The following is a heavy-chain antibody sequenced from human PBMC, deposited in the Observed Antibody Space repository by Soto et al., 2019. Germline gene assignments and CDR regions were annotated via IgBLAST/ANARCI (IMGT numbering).Heavy chain of an antibody. J-gene: IGHJ5*02. CDR3: AAGSLAYCGGDCLNWFDP. V-gene: IGHV1-3*01. D-gene: IGHD2-21*02. CDR1: GYTFTSYA. CDR2: INAGNGNT. Sequence: ASVKVSCKASGYTFTSYAMHWVRQAPGQRLEWMGWINAGNGNTKYSQKFQGRVTITRDMSTSTAYMELSSLRSEDTAVYYCAAGSLAYCGGDCLNWFDPWGQGTLVTVSS.